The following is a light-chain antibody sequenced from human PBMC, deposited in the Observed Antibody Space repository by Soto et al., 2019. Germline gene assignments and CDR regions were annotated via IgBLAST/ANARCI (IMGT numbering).Light chain of an antibody. CDR1: QNLLYSSNNKNY. J-gene: IGKJ4*01. V-gene: IGKV4-1*01. CDR2: WAS. Sequence: DIVVTQSPDFLAVSLGERATINCTSSQNLLYSSNNKNYFAWYQQKPGQPPKMLIKWASTRTSGVPDRFSGSGCGTEFTLTISSLQAEDVALYYCQQYYDTPLTFGGGTKVEIK. CDR3: QQYYDTPLT.